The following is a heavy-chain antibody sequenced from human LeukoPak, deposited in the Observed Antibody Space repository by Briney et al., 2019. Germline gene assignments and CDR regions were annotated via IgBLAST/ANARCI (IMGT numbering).Heavy chain of an antibody. D-gene: IGHD5-18*01. Sequence: SVKVSCKASGGTFSSYAISWVRQAPGQGLEWMGGIIPIFGTANYAQKFQGRVTITADESMSTAYMELSSLRSEDTAVYYCARDGVVDTAMVLSYWGQGTLVTVSS. CDR3: ARDGVVDTAMVLSY. CDR2: IIPIFGTA. V-gene: IGHV1-69*13. CDR1: GGTFSSYA. J-gene: IGHJ4*02.